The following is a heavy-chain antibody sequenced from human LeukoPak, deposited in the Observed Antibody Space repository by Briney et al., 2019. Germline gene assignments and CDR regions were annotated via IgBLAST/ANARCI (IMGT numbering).Heavy chain of an antibody. CDR3: ARSSSGTYHY. CDR1: GYTFSIYT. Sequence: EASVNVSSKPSGYTFSIYTMHWLRQAPGQSREWMGSINGDNGNTKYSEKFQGRVTFTRDTSASSAYMELSRLRSEDTAVYYCARSSSGTYHYWGQGTLVTVSS. D-gene: IGHD3-10*01. CDR2: INGDNGNT. J-gene: IGHJ4*02. V-gene: IGHV1-3*01.